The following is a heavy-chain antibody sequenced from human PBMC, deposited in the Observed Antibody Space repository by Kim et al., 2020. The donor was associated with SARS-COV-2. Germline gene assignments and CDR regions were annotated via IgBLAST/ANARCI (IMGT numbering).Heavy chain of an antibody. CDR3: ARWVDIVVVPAAIGFDP. CDR2: IYYSGST. CDR1: GGSVSSGSYY. Sequence: SETLSLTCTVSGGSVSSGSYYWSWIRQPPGKGLEWIGYIYYSGSTNYNPSLKSRVTISVDTSKNQFSLKLSSVTAADTAVYYCARWVDIVVVPAAIGFDPWGQGTLVTVSS. V-gene: IGHV4-61*01. D-gene: IGHD2-2*02. J-gene: IGHJ5*02.